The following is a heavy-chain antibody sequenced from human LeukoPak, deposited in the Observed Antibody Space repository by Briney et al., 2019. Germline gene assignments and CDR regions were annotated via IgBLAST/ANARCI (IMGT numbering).Heavy chain of an antibody. CDR3: ARDQGYDSSGYYYGRAFDI. CDR1: GGSISSYY. V-gene: IGHV4-59*01. D-gene: IGHD3-22*01. J-gene: IGHJ3*02. Sequence: SETLSLTCTVSGGSISSYYWSWIRQPPGKGLERIGYIYYSGSTNYNPSLKSRVTISVDTSKNQFSLKLSSVTAAGTAVYYCARDQGYDSSGYYYGRAFDIWGQGTMVTVSS. CDR2: IYYSGST.